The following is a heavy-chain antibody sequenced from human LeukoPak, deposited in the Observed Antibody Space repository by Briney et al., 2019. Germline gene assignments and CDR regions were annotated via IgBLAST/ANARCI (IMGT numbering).Heavy chain of an antibody. CDR3: AKAQNSGIYFDY. CDR2: ISGSGGST. Sequence: PGGSLRLSCAASEFTFSSYAMSWVRQAPGKGLEWVSVISGSGGSTYYADSVKGRFTISRDNSKNTLYLQMNSLRAEDTAVYYCAKAQNSGIYFDYWGQGTLVTVSS. V-gene: IGHV3-23*01. D-gene: IGHD1-14*01. CDR1: EFTFSSYA. J-gene: IGHJ4*02.